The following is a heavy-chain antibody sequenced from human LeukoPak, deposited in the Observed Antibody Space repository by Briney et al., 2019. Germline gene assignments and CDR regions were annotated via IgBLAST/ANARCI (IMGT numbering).Heavy chain of an antibody. Sequence: SETLSLTCTVSGASISSSSWSWIRQPPGKGLEWFGYTHYIGNTVYTPSLKSRVTISVDTTKNQSSLKLSSVTTADTAVYYCARGRGHSDGQYYFNYWGQGTLVTVSS. J-gene: IGHJ4*02. CDR1: GASISSSS. CDR3: ARGRGHSDGQYYFNY. D-gene: IGHD5-18*01. V-gene: IGHV4-59*01. CDR2: THYIGNT.